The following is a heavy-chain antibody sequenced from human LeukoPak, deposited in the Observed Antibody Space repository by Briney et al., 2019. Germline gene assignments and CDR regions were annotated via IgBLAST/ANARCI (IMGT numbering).Heavy chain of an antibody. CDR1: GFSFSDSV. V-gene: IGHV3-30*04. CDR2: ISHDVKTT. J-gene: IGHJ4*02. CDR3: VKEAYYGWGSSPTFYFDY. Sequence: GGSLRLSCVASGFSFSDSVIHWVRQAPGKGLEWVAVISHDVKTTYYADSAKGRSTNSRDNSRNTVFLQMNRLRPEDTAVYYCVKEAYYGWGSSPTFYFDYWGQGTRVTVSS. D-gene: IGHD3-10*01.